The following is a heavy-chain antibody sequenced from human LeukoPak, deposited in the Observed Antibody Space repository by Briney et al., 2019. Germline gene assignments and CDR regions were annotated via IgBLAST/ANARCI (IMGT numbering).Heavy chain of an antibody. Sequence: PSETLSLTCAVYGESLSAYYWSWIRQPPGKGLEWIGDINHSGSTNYNPSLKSRVTISADTSKNQLSLELISVTAADTAVYYCARGGTTLVDYWAQGTLVTVSS. J-gene: IGHJ4*02. CDR1: GESLSAYY. CDR2: INHSGST. V-gene: IGHV4-34*01. CDR3: ARGGTTLVDY. D-gene: IGHD4-11*01.